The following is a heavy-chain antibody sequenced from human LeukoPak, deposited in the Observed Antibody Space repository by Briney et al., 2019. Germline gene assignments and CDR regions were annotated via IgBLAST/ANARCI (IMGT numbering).Heavy chain of an antibody. V-gene: IGHV3-9*01. CDR1: GFTFDDYA. J-gene: IGHJ6*02. Sequence: GGSLRLSCAASGFTFDDYAMHWVRQAPGKGLEWVSGISWNSGSIGYADSVKGRFTISRDNAKNSLYLQMNSLRAEDTAVYYCARGSGYSSSWYLVTAMSYYYYGMDVWGQGTTVTVSS. CDR3: ARGSGYSSSWYLVTAMSYYYYGMDV. CDR2: ISWNSGSI. D-gene: IGHD6-13*01.